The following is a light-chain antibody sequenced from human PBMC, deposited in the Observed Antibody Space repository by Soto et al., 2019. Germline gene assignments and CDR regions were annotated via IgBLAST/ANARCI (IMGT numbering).Light chain of an antibody. Sequence: EIVLTQSPGTLSLSPGERATLSCRASQSVSSSYLAWYQQKPGQAPRLLIYGASSRATGIPDMFSGSGSGTDVTLTISRLEPEDFALYYCHQYGSSLFTFGPGTKVDIK. CDR1: QSVSSSY. CDR3: HQYGSSLFT. V-gene: IGKV3-20*01. J-gene: IGKJ3*01. CDR2: GAS.